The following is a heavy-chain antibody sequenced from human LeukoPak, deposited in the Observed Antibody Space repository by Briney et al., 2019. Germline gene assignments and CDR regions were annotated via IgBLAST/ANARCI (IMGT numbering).Heavy chain of an antibody. V-gene: IGHV5-51*01. CDR3: ARGVAATY. J-gene: IGHJ4*02. CDR1: GYLFTRKW. D-gene: IGHD2-15*01. Sequence: GESLKISCKGSGYLFTRKWIGWVRQMPGKGLEWMGIIYPRDSNTRYSPSFQGQVTISADKSINTAYLQWSSLKASDTAIYYCARGVAATYWGQGTLVTVSS. CDR2: IYPRDSNT.